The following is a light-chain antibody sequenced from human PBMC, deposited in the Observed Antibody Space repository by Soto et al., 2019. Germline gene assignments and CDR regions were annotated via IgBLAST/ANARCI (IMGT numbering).Light chain of an antibody. J-gene: IGKJ4*02. CDR1: QSVTSSS. CDR2: GAS. V-gene: IGKV3-20*01. Sequence: EIVLTQSPGTLSLSPGERATLSCRASQSVTSSSLAWYQQKPGQAPRLLVYGASRRATGIPDRFSGRGSGTDFSLTISRLEPQDFAMYYCHQYGSSPLTVGGGTKVEIK. CDR3: HQYGSSPLT.